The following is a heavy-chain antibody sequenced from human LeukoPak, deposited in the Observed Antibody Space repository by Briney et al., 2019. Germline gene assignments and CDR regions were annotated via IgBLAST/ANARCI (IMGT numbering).Heavy chain of an antibody. Sequence: GGSLRLSCAASGFTFRSHAMSWVRQAPGKGLEWVSGISGSGGSTYYADSVKGRFTISRDNSKNPLYLQMNRLRDEDTAVYYCAKSAYYDILTGYYPFEYWGQGTLVTVSS. CDR1: GFTFRSHA. CDR2: ISGSGGST. J-gene: IGHJ4*02. V-gene: IGHV3-23*01. D-gene: IGHD3-9*01. CDR3: AKSAYYDILTGYYPFEY.